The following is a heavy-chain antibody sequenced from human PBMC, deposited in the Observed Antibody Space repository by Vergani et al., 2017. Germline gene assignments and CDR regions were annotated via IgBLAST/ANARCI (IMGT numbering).Heavy chain of an antibody. CDR1: GFTFSSYS. Sequence: EVQLVESGGGLVKPGGSLRLSCAASGFTFSSYSMNWVRQAPGKGLEWVSSISSSSSYIYYADSVKGRFTISRDNAKNTLYLQMNSLRAEDTAVYYCARGPYYYDSSGSGIDYWGQGTLVTVSS. CDR3: ARGPYYYDSSGSGIDY. V-gene: IGHV3-21*01. CDR2: ISSSSSYI. D-gene: IGHD3-22*01. J-gene: IGHJ4*02.